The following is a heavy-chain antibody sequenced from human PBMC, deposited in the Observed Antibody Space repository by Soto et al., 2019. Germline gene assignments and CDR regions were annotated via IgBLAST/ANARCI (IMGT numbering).Heavy chain of an antibody. CDR3: ARRGGISGYSSGRDY. CDR1: GGSISSSSYY. J-gene: IGHJ4*02. CDR2: IYYSGST. D-gene: IGHD6-19*01. V-gene: IGHV4-39*01. Sequence: SETLSLTCTVSGGSISSSSYYWGWIRQPPGKGLEWIGSIYYSGSTYYNPSLKSRVTISVDTSKNQFSLKLSSVTAADTAVYYCARRGGISGYSSGRDYWGQGTLVTVSS.